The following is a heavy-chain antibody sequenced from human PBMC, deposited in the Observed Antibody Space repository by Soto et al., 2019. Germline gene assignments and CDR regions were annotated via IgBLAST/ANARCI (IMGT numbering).Heavy chain of an antibody. CDR3: ARRGMTALDY. V-gene: IGHV3-48*02. J-gene: IGHJ4*02. CDR1: GFAFSTYS. D-gene: IGHD3-16*01. Sequence: GGSLRLSCAASGFAFSTYSMNWVRQAPGKGLEWVSYISSTSSNTQYYADSVKGRFTISRDNAKNSLFLQMSSLRDEDTAVYYCARRGMTALDYWGQGTLVTVSS. CDR2: ISSTSSNTQ.